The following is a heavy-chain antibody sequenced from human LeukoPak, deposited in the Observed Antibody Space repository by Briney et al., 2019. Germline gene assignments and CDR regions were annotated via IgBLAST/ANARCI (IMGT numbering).Heavy chain of an antibody. CDR3: AGSRLSRAVDY. D-gene: IGHD1-26*01. Sequence: SETLSLTCTVSGGSISSYYWSWIRQPPGKGLEWIGYIYYSGSTNYNPSLKSRVTISVDTSKNQFSLKLSSVTAADTAVYYCAGSRLSRAVDYWGQGTLVTVSS. CDR1: GGSISSYY. CDR2: IYYSGST. J-gene: IGHJ4*02. V-gene: IGHV4-59*01.